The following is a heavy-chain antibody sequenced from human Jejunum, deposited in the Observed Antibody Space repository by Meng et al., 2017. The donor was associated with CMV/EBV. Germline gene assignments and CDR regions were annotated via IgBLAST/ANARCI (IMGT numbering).Heavy chain of an antibody. CDR2: IRYDATNK. CDR3: AKDQKEKAAISPGYNAMDV. D-gene: IGHD6-25*01. J-gene: IGHJ6*02. CDR1: NYR. Sequence: NYRMHWVRQAPGKGLEWVAFIRYDATNKYYTDSVKGRFTISRDSSTSTLYLQMNSLRAEDTAVFYCAKDQKEKAAISPGYNAMDVWGQGTTVTVSS. V-gene: IGHV3-30*02.